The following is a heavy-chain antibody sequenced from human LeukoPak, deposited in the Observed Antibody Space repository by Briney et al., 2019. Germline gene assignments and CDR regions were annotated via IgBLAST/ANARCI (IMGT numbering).Heavy chain of an antibody. D-gene: IGHD6-13*01. CDR1: GGSISSYY. Sequence: KASETLSLTCTVSGGSISSYYLSWIRQPPGKGLEWIGYIYYSGSTNYNPSLKSRVTISVDTSKNQSSLKLSSVTAADTAVYYWARQTPHIAAAGTGWFDPWGQGTLVTVSS. CDR2: IYYSGST. CDR3: ARQTPHIAAAGTGWFDP. V-gene: IGHV4-59*08. J-gene: IGHJ5*02.